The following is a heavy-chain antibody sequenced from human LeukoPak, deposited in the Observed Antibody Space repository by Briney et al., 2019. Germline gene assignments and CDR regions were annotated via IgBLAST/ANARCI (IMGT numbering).Heavy chain of an antibody. D-gene: IGHD5-24*01. V-gene: IGHV3-74*01. Sequence: GGSLRLSCAASGFTFSSHLMHWVRQAPGKGLVWVSRISSDGTYTNYADSVRGRFTISRDNAKNTLYLQMNSLRAEDTAVYYCAREMATIRDSWGQGTLVTVSS. J-gene: IGHJ4*02. CDR1: GFTFSSHL. CDR3: AREMATIRDS. CDR2: ISSDGTYT.